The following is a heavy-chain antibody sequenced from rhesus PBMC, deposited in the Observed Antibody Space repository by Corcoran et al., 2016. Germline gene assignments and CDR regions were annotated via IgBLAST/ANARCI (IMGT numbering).Heavy chain of an antibody. J-gene: IGHJ4*01. V-gene: IGHV1-70*01. CDR1: GYIFTSYV. Sequence: QEQLVQSGAEVKKPGASVKVSCKASGYIFTSYVISWLRQAPGQGFEWKGGIHPGYGSTSYAQKFQGRVKITADMSTSTVYKELSSLRSEDMAVYYCAAVEVEYCTGSGCYWNYFDYWGQGVLVTVSS. CDR2: IHPGYGST. CDR3: AAVEVEYCTGSGCYWNYFDY. D-gene: IGHD2-21*01.